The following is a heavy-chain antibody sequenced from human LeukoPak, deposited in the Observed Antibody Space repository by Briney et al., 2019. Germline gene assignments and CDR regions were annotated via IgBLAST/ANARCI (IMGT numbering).Heavy chain of an antibody. CDR3: AKEHDFWSGLHDY. J-gene: IGHJ4*02. CDR1: GFTFSSYG. CDR2: ISYDGSNK. D-gene: IGHD3-3*01. V-gene: IGHV3-30*18. Sequence: GGSLRLSCAASGFTFSSYGMHWARQAPGKGLEWVAVISYDGSNKYYADSVKGRFTISRDNSKNTLYLQMNSLRAEDTAVYYCAKEHDFWSGLHDYWGQGTLVTVSS.